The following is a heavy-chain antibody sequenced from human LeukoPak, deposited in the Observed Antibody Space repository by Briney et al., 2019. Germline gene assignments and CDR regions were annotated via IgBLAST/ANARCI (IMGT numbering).Heavy chain of an antibody. CDR2: ISGSGGST. D-gene: IGHD1-26*01. Sequence: GGSLRLSCAASGFTFSSYAMSWVRQAPGKGLEWVSAISGSGGSTYYADSVKGRFTISRDNSKNTLYLQMNSLRAEDTAVYYCATYRVGATSSFDYWGQGTLVTVSS. V-gene: IGHV3-23*01. CDR3: ATYRVGATSSFDY. CDR1: GFTFSSYA. J-gene: IGHJ4*02.